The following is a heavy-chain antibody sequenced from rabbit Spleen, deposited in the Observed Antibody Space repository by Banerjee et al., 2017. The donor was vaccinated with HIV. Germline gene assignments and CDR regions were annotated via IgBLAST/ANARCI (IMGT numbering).Heavy chain of an antibody. CDR3: ARNYVSVFDP. CDR1: GFSFSSDYH. CDR2: IYTGGSGGT. V-gene: IGHV1S40*01. Sequence: QSLEESGGDLVKPGASLTLTCTASGFSFSSDYHMCWVRQAPGKGLEWIACIYTGGSGGTYYASWAKGRFTISKTSSTTVTLQMTSLTAADTATYFCARNYVSVFDPWGPGTLVTVS. J-gene: IGHJ2*01. D-gene: IGHD1-1*01.